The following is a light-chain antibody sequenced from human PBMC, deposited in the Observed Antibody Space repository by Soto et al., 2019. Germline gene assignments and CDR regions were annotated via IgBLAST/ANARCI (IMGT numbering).Light chain of an antibody. J-gene: IGLJ2*01. CDR2: DDS. V-gene: IGLV3-21*02. Sequence: SYELTQPPSVSVAPGQTASITCGGSNIGGKSVNWYQQKPGQAPALVVSDDSDRPSGIPERFSGSNSGNTGTLTINKVEAGDEADYYCQVWDSSRDLVVLGGGTQLTVL. CDR3: QVWDSSRDLVV. CDR1: NIGGKS.